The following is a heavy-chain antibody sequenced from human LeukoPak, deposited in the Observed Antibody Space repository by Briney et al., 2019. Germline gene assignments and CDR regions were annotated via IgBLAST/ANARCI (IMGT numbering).Heavy chain of an antibody. D-gene: IGHD2-8*01. CDR2: ITGTVATGDPP. CDR1: GFTFSNNA. CDR3: AKACGTNGCFQLPIDF. V-gene: IGHV3-23*01. Sequence: GGSLRLSCAASGFTFSNNAMSWVRQAPGKGLECVSAITGTVATGDPPYYADSVKGRFTNSRDNSRNTLYLQLNDLRAEDTGIYYCAKACGTNGCFQLPIDFWGQGTLVTVSS. J-gene: IGHJ4*02.